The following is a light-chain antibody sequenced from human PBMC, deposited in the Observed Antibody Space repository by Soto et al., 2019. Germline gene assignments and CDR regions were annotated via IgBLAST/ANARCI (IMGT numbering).Light chain of an antibody. Sequence: QSALTQPPSVSVAPGQKVTISCSGSSSNIGNNYVSWYQQLPGTAPKLLIYDNNKRPSGIPDRFSDSKSGTSATLAITGLQTGDEADYYCGTWDSSLSAYVFGTGTKVTVL. CDR2: DNN. CDR1: SSNIGNNY. J-gene: IGLJ1*01. V-gene: IGLV1-51*01. CDR3: GTWDSSLSAYV.